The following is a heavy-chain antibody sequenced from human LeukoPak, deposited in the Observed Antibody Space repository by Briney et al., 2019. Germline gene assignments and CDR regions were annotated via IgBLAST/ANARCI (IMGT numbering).Heavy chain of an antibody. CDR3: ANEIRPNDH. CDR1: GFTFSSHA. J-gene: IGHJ4*02. V-gene: IGHV3-23*01. CDR2: ISISGGST. Sequence: GGSLRLSCAASGFTFSSHAMSWVRQAPGKGLEWVSAISISGGSTYYADSVKGRFTISRDNSKNTLYLQMNSLRPEDAAVYYCANEIRPNDHWGQGTLVTVSS. D-gene: IGHD4-17*01.